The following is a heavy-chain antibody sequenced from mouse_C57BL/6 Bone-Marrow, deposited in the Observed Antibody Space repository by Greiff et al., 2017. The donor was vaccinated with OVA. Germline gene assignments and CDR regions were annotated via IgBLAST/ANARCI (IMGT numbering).Heavy chain of an antibody. CDR1: GYSITSGYY. D-gene: IGHD2-12*01. CDR3: ARGETTGSYYDPYFDV. J-gene: IGHJ1*03. CDR2: ISYDGSN. V-gene: IGHV3-6*01. Sequence: VQLKESGPGLVKPSQSLSLTCSVTGYSITSGYYWNWIRQFPGNKLEWMGYISYDGSNNYNPSLKNRISITRDTSKNQFFLKLNAVTTEDTATYYCARGETTGSYYDPYFDVWGTGTTVTVSS.